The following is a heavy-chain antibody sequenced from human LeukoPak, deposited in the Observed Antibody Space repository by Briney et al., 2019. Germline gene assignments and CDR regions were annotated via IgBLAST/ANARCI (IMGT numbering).Heavy chain of an antibody. V-gene: IGHV3-48*03. D-gene: IGHD3-22*01. CDR2: ISSSGSTI. Sequence: GGSLRLSCAASGFTFSSYEMNWVRQAPGKGLEWVSYISSSGSTIYYADSVKGRFTVSRDNAKNSLYLQMNSLRAEDTAVYYCARTDYDSSGYCDYWGQGTLVTVSS. J-gene: IGHJ4*02. CDR3: ARTDYDSSGYCDY. CDR1: GFTFSSYE.